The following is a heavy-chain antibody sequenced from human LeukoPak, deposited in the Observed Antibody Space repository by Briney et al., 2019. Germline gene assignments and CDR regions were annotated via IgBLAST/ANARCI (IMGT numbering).Heavy chain of an antibody. CDR2: INPDGSRT. CDR3: ARDFEAPSNC. CDR1: GLTLSSYW. D-gene: IGHD3-9*01. J-gene: IGHJ4*02. Sequence: GGSLRLSCAASGLTLSSYWIHWVRQAPGEGLVWVSRINPDGSRTDYADSVKGRFTISRDNTKNTVDLQMNSLRAEDTAVYYCARDFEAPSNCWGQGTLVTVSP. V-gene: IGHV3-74*01.